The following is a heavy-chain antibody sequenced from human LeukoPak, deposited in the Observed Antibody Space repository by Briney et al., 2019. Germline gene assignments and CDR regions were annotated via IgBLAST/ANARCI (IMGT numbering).Heavy chain of an antibody. V-gene: IGHV3-23*01. CDR2: IGASGGST. Sequence: PGGSLRLSCAASGFTFSSYAMNWVRQAPGKGLEWVSGIGASGGSTYYADSVKDRFTISRDNSKNTLYLQVNSLRAEDTAVYYCAKGGKWDVTPFDYWGQGTLVTVSS. CDR1: GFTFSSYA. CDR3: AKGGKWDVTPFDY. D-gene: IGHD1-26*01. J-gene: IGHJ4*02.